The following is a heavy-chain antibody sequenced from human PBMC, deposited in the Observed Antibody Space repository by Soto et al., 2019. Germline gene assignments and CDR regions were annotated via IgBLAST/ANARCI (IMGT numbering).Heavy chain of an antibody. D-gene: IGHD2-2*02. Sequence: PGGSLRLSCAASGFTFSSYSMNWVRQAPGKGLEWVSSISSSSSYIYHADSVKGRFTISRDNAKNSLYLQMNSLRAEDTAVYYCARDLGYCSSTSCYNSPTTPDYWGQGTLVTVSS. J-gene: IGHJ4*02. V-gene: IGHV3-21*01. CDR2: ISSSSSYI. CDR3: ARDLGYCSSTSCYNSPTTPDY. CDR1: GFTFSSYS.